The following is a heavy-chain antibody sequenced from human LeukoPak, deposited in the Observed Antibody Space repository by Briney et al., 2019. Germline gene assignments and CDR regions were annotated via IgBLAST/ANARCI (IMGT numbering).Heavy chain of an antibody. D-gene: IGHD6-13*01. Sequence: GRSLRLSCAASGFTFSSYAMHWVRQAPGKGLEWVAVISYDGSNKYYADSVKGRFTISRDNSKNTLYLQMNSLRAEDTAVYYCARDLRGAAAGNWFDPWGQGTLVTVSS. CDR3: ARDLRGAAAGNWFDP. CDR1: GFTFSSYA. J-gene: IGHJ5*02. CDR2: ISYDGSNK. V-gene: IGHV3-30-3*01.